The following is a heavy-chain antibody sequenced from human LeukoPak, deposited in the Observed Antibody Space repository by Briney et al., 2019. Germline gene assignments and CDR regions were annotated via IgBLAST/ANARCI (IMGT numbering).Heavy chain of an antibody. CDR3: ARDCSGGSCYPPTSRWFDP. J-gene: IGHJ5*02. CDR1: GGTFISYA. CDR2: IIPIFGTA. D-gene: IGHD2-15*01. V-gene: IGHV1-69*13. Sequence: GASVKVSCKASGGTFISYAISWVRQAPGQGLEWMGGIIPIFGTANYAQKFQGRVTITADESTSTAYMELSSLRSEDTAVYYCARDCSGGSCYPPTSRWFDPWGQGTLVTVSS.